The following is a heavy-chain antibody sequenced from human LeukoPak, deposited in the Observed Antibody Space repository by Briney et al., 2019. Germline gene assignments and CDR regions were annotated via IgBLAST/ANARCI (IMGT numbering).Heavy chain of an antibody. V-gene: IGHV3-21*01. CDR1: GFTFSSYS. D-gene: IGHD2-2*01. CDR3: ARDGLSDYCSSTSCPPQFDY. J-gene: IGHJ4*02. Sequence: PGGSLRLSCAASGFTFSSYSMIWVRQAPGKGLEWVSAISSSSSYIYYADSVKRRFTISRDNAKNSLYLQMNSLRAEDTAVYYCARDGLSDYCSSTSCPPQFDYWGQGTLVTVSS. CDR2: ISSSSSYI.